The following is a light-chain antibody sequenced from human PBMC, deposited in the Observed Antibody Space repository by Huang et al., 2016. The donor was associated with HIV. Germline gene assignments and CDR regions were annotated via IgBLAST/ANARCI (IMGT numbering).Light chain of an antibody. Sequence: EIVLTQSPATLSVSPGERATLSCRASQSVGSDLAWYQHRPGQAPRLLLYSASTRATGIRARFSGSGYGTDFILTVSSLQSEDFALYYCQQYRDWPPYTFGQGTKLEIK. V-gene: IGKV3-15*01. CDR1: QSVGSD. J-gene: IGKJ2*01. CDR3: QQYRDWPPYT. CDR2: SAS.